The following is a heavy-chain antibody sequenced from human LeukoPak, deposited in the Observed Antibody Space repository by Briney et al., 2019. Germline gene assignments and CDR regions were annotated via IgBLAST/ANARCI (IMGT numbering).Heavy chain of an antibody. V-gene: IGHV1-69*04. CDR1: GGTFSSYA. CDR2: IIPILGIA. CDR3: ASAYEPSAFDI. Sequence: SVKVSCKASGGTFSSYAISWVRQAPGQGLEWMGRIIPILGIANYAQKFQGRVTITADKSTSTAYMELSSLRSEDTAVYYCASAYEPSAFDIWGQGTMVTVSS. J-gene: IGHJ3*02. D-gene: IGHD3-22*01.